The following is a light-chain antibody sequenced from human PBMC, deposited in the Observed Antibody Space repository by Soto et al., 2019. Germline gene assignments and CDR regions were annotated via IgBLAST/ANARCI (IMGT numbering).Light chain of an antibody. CDR1: QSVSTY. Sequence: IGLAESPATLYFSPVHRSTMSCXXSQSVSTYLAWYQQKPGQAPRLLVYDASNRATCIPARFTGSGSGTDFTLTISSLEPEDFAVYYFQQLRIWARLAFGGGTKVDIK. V-gene: IGKV3-11*01. J-gene: IGKJ4*01. CDR3: QQLRIWARLA. CDR2: DAS.